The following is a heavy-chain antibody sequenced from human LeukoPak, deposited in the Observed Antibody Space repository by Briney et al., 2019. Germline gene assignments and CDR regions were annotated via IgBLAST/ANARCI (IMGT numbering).Heavy chain of an antibody. CDR1: GFTFSSYG. V-gene: IGHV3-30*03. Sequence: GGSLRLSCAASGFTFSSYGMHWVRQAPGKGLEWVAVISYDGSNKYYADSVKGRFTISRDISINTLYLQMNSLRVEDTAFYYCARDCSVGGLDFDSRGQGTLVTVSS. CDR3: ARDCSVGGLDFDS. J-gene: IGHJ5*01. CDR2: ISYDGSNK. D-gene: IGHD2-15*01.